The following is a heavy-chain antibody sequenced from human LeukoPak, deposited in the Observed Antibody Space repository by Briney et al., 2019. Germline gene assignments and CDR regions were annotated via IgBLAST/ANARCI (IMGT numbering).Heavy chain of an antibody. CDR2: INPNSGGT. J-gene: IGHJ4*02. V-gene: IGHV1-2*06. CDR1: GGTFTGYY. CDR3: ARFGEWPGYFDY. Sequence: ASVKVSCKASGGTFTGYYMHWVRQAPGQGLEWMGRINPNSGGTNYAQKFQGRVTMTRDTSISTAYMELSRLRSDDTAVYYCARFGEWPGYFDYWGQGTLVTVSS. D-gene: IGHD2-8*01.